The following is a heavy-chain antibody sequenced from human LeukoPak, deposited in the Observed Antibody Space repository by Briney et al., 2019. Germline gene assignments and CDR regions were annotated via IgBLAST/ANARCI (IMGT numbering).Heavy chain of an antibody. J-gene: IGHJ5*02. Sequence: SETLSLTCTVSGGSISSGGYYWSWIRQHPGKGLEWIGYIYYSGSTYYNPSLKSRVTISVDTSKNQFSLKLSSVTAADTAVYYCARAGYSSGWYTTPAVWFDPLGPGNPGHRLL. CDR2: IYYSGST. D-gene: IGHD6-19*01. CDR1: GGSISSGGYY. V-gene: IGHV4-31*03. CDR3: ARAGYSSGWYTTPAVWFDP.